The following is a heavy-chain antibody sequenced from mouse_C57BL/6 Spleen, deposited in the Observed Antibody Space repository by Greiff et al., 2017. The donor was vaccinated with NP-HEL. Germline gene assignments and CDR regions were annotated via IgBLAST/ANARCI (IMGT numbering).Heavy chain of an antibody. CDR1: GYTFTSYW. J-gene: IGHJ4*01. Sequence: QVQLQQPGAELVRPGTSVKLSCKASGYTFTSYWMHWVKQRPGQGLEWIGVIDPSDSYTNYNQKFKGKATLTVDTSSSTAYMQLSSLTSEDSAVYYCARSRDLAMDYWGQGTSVTVSS. CDR3: ARSRDLAMDY. CDR2: IDPSDSYT. V-gene: IGHV1-59*01.